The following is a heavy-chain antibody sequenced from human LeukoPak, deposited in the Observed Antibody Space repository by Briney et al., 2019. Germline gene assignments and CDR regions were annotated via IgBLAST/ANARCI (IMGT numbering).Heavy chain of an antibody. CDR3: ARARRADGYYFDY. CDR2: MNPNSGNT. Sequence: VASVKVSCKASGYTFTSYDINWVRQATGQGLEWMGWMNPNSGNTGYAQKFQGRVTMTRNTSISTAYMELSSLRSEDTAVYYCARARRADGYYFDYWGQGTLVTVSS. V-gene: IGHV1-8*01. J-gene: IGHJ4*02. CDR1: GYTFTSYD.